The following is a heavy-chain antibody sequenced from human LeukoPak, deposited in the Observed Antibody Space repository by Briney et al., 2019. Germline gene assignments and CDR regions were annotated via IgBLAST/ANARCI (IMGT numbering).Heavy chain of an antibody. V-gene: IGHV3-21*01. CDR2: ITSSGRYI. D-gene: IGHD3-10*02. CDR1: GFTFSSYE. J-gene: IGHJ6*04. Sequence: GGSLRLSCAASGFTFSSYEMNWVRQAPGKGLEWVSSITSSGRYIYYADSVKGRFTISRDNSENSLYLQMNSLRAEDTAVYYCAELVITLIGGVWGKGTTVTISS. CDR3: AELVITLIGGV.